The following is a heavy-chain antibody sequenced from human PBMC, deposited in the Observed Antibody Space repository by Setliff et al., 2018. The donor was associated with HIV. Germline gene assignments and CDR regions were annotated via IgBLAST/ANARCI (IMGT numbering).Heavy chain of an antibody. D-gene: IGHD3-22*01. CDR2: ISSDSRTT. V-gene: IGHV3-48*01. J-gene: IGHJ4*02. CDR3: VRAKYYYDSSVYYEPLDH. CDR1: GFSLSTYS. Sequence: ASGFSLSTYSMNWVRQAPGKGLEWISYISSDSRTTYYADSVKGRFTISRDDAKTSLYLQMNSLRAEDTAVYYCVRAKYYYDSSVYYEPLDHWGQGTLVTVSS.